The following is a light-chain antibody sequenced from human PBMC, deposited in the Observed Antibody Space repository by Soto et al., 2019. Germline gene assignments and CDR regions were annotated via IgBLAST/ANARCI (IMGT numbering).Light chain of an antibody. CDR1: HYIYSN. J-gene: IGKJ5*01. V-gene: IGKV3-15*01. CDR2: RAS. CDR3: QQANSFPIT. Sequence: EIVMTQSPATLSVSPGERATLSYMASHYIYSNVAWFQQRPGQAPRLLIYRASTRATGTPARFTGSGSGTEFTLTITSLQSEDCAIYFCQQANSFPITFGQGTRLEIK.